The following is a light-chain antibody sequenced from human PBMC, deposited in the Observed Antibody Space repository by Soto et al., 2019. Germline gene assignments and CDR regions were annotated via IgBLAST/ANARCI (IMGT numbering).Light chain of an antibody. CDR2: GAS. CDR3: QQYNNWPPYT. J-gene: IGKJ2*01. V-gene: IGKV3-15*01. Sequence: ETVMTQSPATLSVSPGERATLSCRASQTIANNLARYQQRPGQAPRLLIYGASTRATGIPARFSGSGSGTEFTLTISSLQSEDVAIYYCQQYNNWPPYTFGQGTKLEIK. CDR1: QTIANN.